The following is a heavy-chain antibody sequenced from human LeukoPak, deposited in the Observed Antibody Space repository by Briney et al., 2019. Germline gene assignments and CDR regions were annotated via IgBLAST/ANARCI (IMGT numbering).Heavy chain of an antibody. V-gene: IGHV1-46*01. CDR1: GYTFTSYY. Sequence: RASVKVSCKASGYTFTSYYMHWVRQAPGQGLEWMGIINPSGGSTSYAQKFQGRVTISRDNSKNTLYLQMNSLRAEDTAVYYCAKDWTDYYGLFDYWGQETLVTVSS. CDR2: INPSGGST. J-gene: IGHJ4*02. CDR3: AKDWTDYYGLFDY. D-gene: IGHD3-10*01.